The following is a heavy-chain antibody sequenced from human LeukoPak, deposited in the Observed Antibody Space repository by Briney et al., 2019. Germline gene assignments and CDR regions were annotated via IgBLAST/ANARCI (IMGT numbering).Heavy chain of an antibody. Sequence: PGGSLRLSCAASGFTFSSNYMSWVRQAPGKGLEWVSVIYSGGSTYYADSVKGRFTISRDNSKNTLYLQMNSLRAEDTAVYYCARRRARHYFDYWGQGTLVTVSS. CDR3: ARRRARHYFDY. V-gene: IGHV3-53*01. J-gene: IGHJ4*02. CDR1: GFTFSSNY. CDR2: IYSGGST.